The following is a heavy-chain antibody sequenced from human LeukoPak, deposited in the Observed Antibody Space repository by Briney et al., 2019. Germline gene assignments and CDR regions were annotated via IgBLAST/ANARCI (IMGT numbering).Heavy chain of an antibody. D-gene: IGHD1-20*01. V-gene: IGHV1-69*13. CDR2: IIPIFGTA. Sequence: ASVKVSCKASGGTFSSYAISWVRQAPGQGLEWMGGIIPIFGTANYAQKFQGRVTITADESTSTAYMELSSLRSEDTAVYYCAREVTYNWNGYDAFDIWGQGTMVTVSS. CDR1: GGTFSSYA. J-gene: IGHJ3*02. CDR3: AREVTYNWNGYDAFDI.